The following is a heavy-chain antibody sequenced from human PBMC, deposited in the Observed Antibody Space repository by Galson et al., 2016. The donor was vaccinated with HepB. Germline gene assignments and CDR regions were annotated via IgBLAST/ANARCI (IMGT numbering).Heavy chain of an antibody. CDR3: AKDGDTLEVTSAIPLDY. J-gene: IGHJ4*02. D-gene: IGHD2-21*02. V-gene: IGHV3-30*18. CDR2: ISSDGNNK. CDR1: GLIFSNHG. Sequence: SLRLSCAASGLIFSNHGMHWVRRSPGEGLEWVAVISSDGNNKYYGDSVKGRFTISRDNSKNTVYLLMNRLRAEDTAVYFCAKDGDTLEVTSAIPLDYWGQGATVIVSS.